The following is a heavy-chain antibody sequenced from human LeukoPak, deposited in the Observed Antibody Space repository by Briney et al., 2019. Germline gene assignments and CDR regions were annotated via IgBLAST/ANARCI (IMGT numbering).Heavy chain of an antibody. CDR1: GFTFSSYG. Sequence: PGGSLRLSCAASGFTFSSYGMHWVRQAPGKGLEWVAVIWYDGSDTCYTDSVKGRFTISRDNSKNTLYLQMNSLRAEDTAVYYCASARGRCSSASCPPMDYWGQGTLVIVSS. CDR3: ASARGRCSSASCPPMDY. V-gene: IGHV3-33*01. J-gene: IGHJ4*02. CDR2: IWYDGSDT. D-gene: IGHD2-2*01.